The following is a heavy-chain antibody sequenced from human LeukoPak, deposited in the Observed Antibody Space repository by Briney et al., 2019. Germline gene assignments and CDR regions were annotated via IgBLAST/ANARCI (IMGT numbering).Heavy chain of an antibody. CDR2: INPNSGGT. Sequence: ASVKVSCKASGYTFTSYYMHWVRQAPGQGLEWMGWINPNSGGTNYAQKFQGRVTMTTDTSTSTAYMELRSLRSDDTAVYYCATGLVDYYGSGSYLLDYWGQGTLVTVSS. CDR3: ATGLVDYYGSGSYLLDY. D-gene: IGHD3-10*01. V-gene: IGHV1-2*02. J-gene: IGHJ4*02. CDR1: GYTFTSYY.